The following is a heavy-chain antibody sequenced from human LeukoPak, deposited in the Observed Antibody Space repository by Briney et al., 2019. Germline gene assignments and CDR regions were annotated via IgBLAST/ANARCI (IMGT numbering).Heavy chain of an antibody. CDR2: TSFNERNK. J-gene: IGHJ4*02. D-gene: IGHD3-3*01. V-gene: IGHV3-30*04. Sequence: GGSLRLSCAATGFTFSSYAMHWVRQAPGKGLEWVAVTSFNERNKNYADSVRGRFSISRDNSKNTLFLQMNSLRAEDTAIYYCAKDLSVYYDFWSGHYYFDYWGLGTLVTVSS. CDR3: AKDLSVYYDFWSGHYYFDY. CDR1: GFTFSSYA.